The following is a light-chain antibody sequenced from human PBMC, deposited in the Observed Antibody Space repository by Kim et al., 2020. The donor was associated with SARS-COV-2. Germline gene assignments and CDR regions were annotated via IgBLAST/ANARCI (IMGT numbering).Light chain of an antibody. CDR3: SSYTSSSTLNYV. V-gene: IGLV2-14*03. Sequence: LTQPASVSGSPGQSITISCTGTSSDVGGYNYVSWYQQHPGKAPKLMIYDVSNRPSGVSNRFSGSKSGNTASLTISGLQAEDEADYYCSSYTSSSTLNYVFGTGTKVTVL. J-gene: IGLJ1*01. CDR1: SSDVGGYNY. CDR2: DVS.